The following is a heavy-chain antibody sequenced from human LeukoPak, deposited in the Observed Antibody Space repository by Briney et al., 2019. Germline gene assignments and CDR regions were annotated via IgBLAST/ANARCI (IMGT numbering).Heavy chain of an antibody. CDR1: GFTFSNYA. J-gene: IGHJ4*02. CDR2: ILGSGVTT. Sequence: GGSLRLSCAASGFTFSNYAMSWVRQAPGKGLEWVSAILGSGVTTYYADSVKGRFTVSRDNSKSTLYLQMNTLRAEDTALYYSAKWGDYDVLTGYYVPDYWGQGTLVTVSS. D-gene: IGHD3-9*01. CDR3: AKWGDYDVLTGYYVPDY. V-gene: IGHV3-23*01.